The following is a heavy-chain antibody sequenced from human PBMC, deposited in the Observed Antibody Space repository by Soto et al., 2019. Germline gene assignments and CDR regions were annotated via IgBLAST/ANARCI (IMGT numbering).Heavy chain of an antibody. CDR2: ISGSGGST. CDR1: GFTFSSYA. J-gene: IGHJ4*02. CDR3: AKSWGKNFDWLLETDY. D-gene: IGHD3-9*01. V-gene: IGHV3-23*01. Sequence: EVQLLESGGGLVQPGGSLRLSCAASGFTFSSYAMSWVRQAPGKGLEWVSAISGSGGSTYYADSVKGRFTISRDNSKNTLYLQMNCLRAEDTAVYYCAKSWGKNFDWLLETDYWGQGTLVTVSS.